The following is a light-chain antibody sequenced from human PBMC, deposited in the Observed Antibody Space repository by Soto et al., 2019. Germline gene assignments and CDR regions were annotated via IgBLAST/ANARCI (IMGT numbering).Light chain of an antibody. Sequence: EIVLTQSPGTLSLSPGERATLSCRASQSVSSSYLAWYQQKPGQAPRLLIYGASSRATGIPDRFSGSGSGTVFILTISRLEPEDFEVYYCHQYGSSPYTFGQVTKLESK. J-gene: IGKJ2*01. V-gene: IGKV3-20*01. CDR3: HQYGSSPYT. CDR2: GAS. CDR1: QSVSSSY.